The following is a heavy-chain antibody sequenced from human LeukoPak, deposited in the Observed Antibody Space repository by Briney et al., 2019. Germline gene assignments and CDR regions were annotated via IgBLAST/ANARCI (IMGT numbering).Heavy chain of an antibody. CDR1: NGSMSSDSYY. CDR3: ARLWIVATWFDA. J-gene: IGHJ5*02. Sequence: SETLSLTCSVSNGSMSSDSYYWAWVRQPPGKGLEWIGSIFYSGKTYYSASLKSRVTVSLDTSKKNFSLRLSSVTAADTAVYYCARLWIVATWFDAWGQRALVTVSS. CDR2: IFYSGKT. D-gene: IGHD2-2*03. V-gene: IGHV4-39*02.